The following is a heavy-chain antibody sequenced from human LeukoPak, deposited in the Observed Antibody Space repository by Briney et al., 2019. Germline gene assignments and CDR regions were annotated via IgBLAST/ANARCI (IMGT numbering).Heavy chain of an antibody. V-gene: IGHV1-8*02. CDR3: ARVPPHDFWSGYYLDY. Sequence: ASVKVSCKASGYTFTSYDINWVRQATGQGLEWMGWMNPNSGNTGYAQKFQGRVTMTRDTSISTAYMELSRLRSDDTAVYYCARVPPHDFWSGYYLDYWGQGTLVTVSS. CDR1: GYTFTSYD. CDR2: MNPNSGNT. D-gene: IGHD3-3*01. J-gene: IGHJ4*02.